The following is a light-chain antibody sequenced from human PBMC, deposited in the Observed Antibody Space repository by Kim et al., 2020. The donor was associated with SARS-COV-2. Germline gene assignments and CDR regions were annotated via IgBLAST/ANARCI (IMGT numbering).Light chain of an antibody. CDR2: GAS. CDR3: QRYGSSPWT. V-gene: IGKV3-20*01. J-gene: IGKJ1*01. CDR1: QSVSNN. Sequence: EIVLTQSPGTLSLSPGERAILSCGASQSVSNNLAWYQQKPGQAPRLLIYGASSRATGIPDRFSGSGSGTDFTLTINRLEPEDLAVYYCQRYGSSPWTFGQGTKVDIK.